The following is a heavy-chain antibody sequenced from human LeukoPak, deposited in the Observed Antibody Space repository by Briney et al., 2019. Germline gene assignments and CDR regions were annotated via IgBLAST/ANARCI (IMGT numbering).Heavy chain of an antibody. CDR1: GFTFSDYC. Sequence: GGSMRLSCAASGFTFSDYCMSWIRQAPGKGLEWVSYISSSGSTIYYADSVKGRFTISRDNAKNSLYLQMNSLRAEDTAVYYCARRDYGDHGDYYYYYMDVWGKGTTVTVSS. CDR2: ISSSGSTI. D-gene: IGHD4-17*01. J-gene: IGHJ6*03. CDR3: ARRDYGDHGDYYYYYMDV. V-gene: IGHV3-11*04.